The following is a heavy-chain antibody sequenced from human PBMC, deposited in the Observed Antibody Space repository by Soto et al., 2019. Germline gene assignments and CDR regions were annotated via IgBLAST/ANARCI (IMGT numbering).Heavy chain of an antibody. CDR1: AFTFSSYA. CDR3: AKAMVAAAGTGAFDI. CDR2: ISAGGDST. D-gene: IGHD6-13*01. Sequence: EVQLLESGGGLVQPGGSLRLSCAASAFTFSSYAMTWVRQAPGKGLDWVSAISAGGDSTNYADPVQGRFTISRDNSKNTLYLQMNSLRAEDTAVYYCAKAMVAAAGTGAFDIWGQGTMVTVSS. V-gene: IGHV3-23*01. J-gene: IGHJ3*02.